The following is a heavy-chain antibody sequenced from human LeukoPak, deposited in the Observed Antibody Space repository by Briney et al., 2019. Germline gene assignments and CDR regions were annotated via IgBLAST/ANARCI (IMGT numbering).Heavy chain of an antibody. Sequence: PSETLSLTCTVSGGSISGYYWSWIRQPREKGLEWIAYIDYSGTTMYNPSLQSRVTISVDTSKNQFSLKLTSVTAADTAVYYCARARRGSNWTFDYWGQGTLVTVSS. CDR3: ARARRGSNWTFDY. V-gene: IGHV4-59*01. J-gene: IGHJ4*02. D-gene: IGHD6-13*01. CDR1: GGSISGYY. CDR2: IDYSGTT.